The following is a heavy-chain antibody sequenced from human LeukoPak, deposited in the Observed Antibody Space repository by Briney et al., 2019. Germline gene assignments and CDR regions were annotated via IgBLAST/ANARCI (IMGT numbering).Heavy chain of an antibody. D-gene: IGHD6-25*01. J-gene: IGHJ4*02. CDR1: GFTFSTYW. Sequence: GGSLRLSCAASGFTFSTYWMSWVRQAPGKGLEWVANIQQDGSERYYVDSVKGRFTISRDNPKNSLYLQMNSLRADDTGLYHCARVSGGFDPVFDFWGQGILVTVSS. CDR3: ARVSGGFDPVFDF. CDR2: IQQDGSER. V-gene: IGHV3-7*01.